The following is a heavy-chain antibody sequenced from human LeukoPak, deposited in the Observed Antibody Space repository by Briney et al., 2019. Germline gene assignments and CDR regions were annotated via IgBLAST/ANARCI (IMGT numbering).Heavy chain of an antibody. CDR3: ARYSGDYSANLCYFDF. CDR1: GFIVSRNY. V-gene: IGHV3-53*01. Sequence: GGSLRLPCAASGFIVSRNYMGWVRQALGKGLEWVSVLYSNGNIHYTDSVKGRFTISRDNSKNTLYLQMDNLRAEDTAIYYCARYSGDYSANLCYFDFWGQGTLVTVSS. D-gene: IGHD4-23*01. J-gene: IGHJ4*02. CDR2: LYSNGNI.